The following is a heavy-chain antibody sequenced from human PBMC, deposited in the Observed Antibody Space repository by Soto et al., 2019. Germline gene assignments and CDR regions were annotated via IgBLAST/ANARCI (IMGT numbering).Heavy chain of an antibody. J-gene: IGHJ4*02. D-gene: IGHD2-15*01. CDR3: ATVRRYCSGGSCYSGSFHY. CDR1: GNTLTELS. Sequence: QVQLVQSGAEVKKPGASVKVSCKLPGNTLTELSMHWVRQAPGKGLEWMGGVDPEDGETMDAQNFQGRVTMTEHTSTDTAYMELSSLRSEDTAVYYCATVRRYCSGGSCYSGSFHYGGQGTLVTVSS. V-gene: IGHV1-24*01. CDR2: VDPEDGET.